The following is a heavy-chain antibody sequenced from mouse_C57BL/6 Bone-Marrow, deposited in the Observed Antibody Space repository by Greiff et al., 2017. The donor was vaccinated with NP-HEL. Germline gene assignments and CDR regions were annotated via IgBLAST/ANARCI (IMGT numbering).Heavy chain of an antibody. D-gene: IGHD2-2*01. Sequence: QVQLQQSGSELRSPGSSVKLSCKDFDSEVFPIAYMSWVRQKPGHGFEWIGGILPSIGRTIYGEKFEDKATLDADTLSNTAYLELNSLTSEDSAIYYCARGSLYYGYDGWYFDVWGTGTTVTVSS. V-gene: IGHV15-2*01. CDR2: ILPSIGRT. CDR3: ARGSLYYGYDGWYFDV. J-gene: IGHJ1*03. CDR1: DSEVFPIAY.